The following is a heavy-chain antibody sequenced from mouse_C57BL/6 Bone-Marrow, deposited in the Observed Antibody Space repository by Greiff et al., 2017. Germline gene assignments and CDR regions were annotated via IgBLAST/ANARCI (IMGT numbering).Heavy chain of an antibody. CDR1: GYAFSSSW. CDR2: IYPGDGDT. CDR3: ARLGWYFDV. D-gene: IGHD3-1*01. J-gene: IGHJ1*03. V-gene: IGHV1-82*01. Sequence: QVQLKESGPELVKPGASVKISCKASGYAFSSSWMNWVKQRPGKGLEWIGRIYPGDGDTNYNGKFKGKATLTADKSSSTAYMQLSSLTSEDSAVYFCARLGWYFDVWGTGTTVTVSS.